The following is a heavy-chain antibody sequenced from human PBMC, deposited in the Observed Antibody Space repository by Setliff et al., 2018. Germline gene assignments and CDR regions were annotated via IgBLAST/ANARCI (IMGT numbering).Heavy chain of an antibody. CDR2: FHTGGST. CDR3: ARAGPTVTFFRVLVISWWDP. Sequence: SETLSLTCTVSGDSISSGSYYWTWIRQPAGKGLEWIGHFHTGGSTNYNRSLRSRVSISVDTSKNQFSLKLSSVTAAATATYYCARAGPTVTFFRVLVISWWDPWGQGSLVTVSS. D-gene: IGHD3-3*01. CDR1: GDSISSGSYY. V-gene: IGHV4-61*09. J-gene: IGHJ5*02.